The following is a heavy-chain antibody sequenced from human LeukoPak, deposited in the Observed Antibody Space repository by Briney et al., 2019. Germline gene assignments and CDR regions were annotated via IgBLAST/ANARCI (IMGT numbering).Heavy chain of an antibody. D-gene: IGHD1-1*01. Sequence: VASVKVSCKASGYTFTGYYMHWVRQAPGQGLEWMGGIIPVFGTPNYAQKFQGRVTITTDESTSTAYMELSSLRSEDTAVYYCARQLERRYYYYMDVWGKGTTVTVSS. V-gene: IGHV1-69*05. J-gene: IGHJ6*03. CDR2: IIPVFGTP. CDR3: ARQLERRYYYYMDV. CDR1: GYTFTGYY.